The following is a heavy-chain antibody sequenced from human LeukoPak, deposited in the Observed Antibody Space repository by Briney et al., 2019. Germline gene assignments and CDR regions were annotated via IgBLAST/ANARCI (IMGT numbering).Heavy chain of an antibody. V-gene: IGHV4-59*08. CDR2: VYSSGYT. Sequence: PSETLSLTCNVYGGSISGYYWSWIRQPPGEGLEWIAYVYSSGYTDYNPSLKSRVSMSVDTSKNQLSLKLSSVTAADTAVYYCARSHSSSFYFDSWGQGVLVTVSS. CDR1: GGSISGYY. D-gene: IGHD6-6*01. CDR3: ARSHSSSFYFDS. J-gene: IGHJ4*02.